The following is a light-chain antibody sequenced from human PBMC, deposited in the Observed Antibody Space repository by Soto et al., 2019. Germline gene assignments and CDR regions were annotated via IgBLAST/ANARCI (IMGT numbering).Light chain of an antibody. CDR2: EGS. Sequence: QSVLTQPASVSGSPGQSITISCTGTSSDVGSYNLVSWYQQPPGKAPKLMIYEGSKRPSGVSNRFSGSKSGNTASLTISGLQAEDEADYYCCSYAGSSTFVFGTGTKVTVL. J-gene: IGLJ1*01. CDR3: CSYAGSSTFV. CDR1: SSDVGSYNL. V-gene: IGLV2-23*01.